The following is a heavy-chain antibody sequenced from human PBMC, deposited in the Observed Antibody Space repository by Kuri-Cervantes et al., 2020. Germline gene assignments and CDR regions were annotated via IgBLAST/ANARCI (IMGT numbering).Heavy chain of an antibody. CDR3: ARDGRGQGYGMDV. CDR1: GFTFSSYA. Sequence: GESLKISCAASGFTFSSYAMHWVRQAPGKGLEWVAVISYDGSNKYYADSVKGRFTISRDNSKNTLYLQMNSLRAEDTAVYYCARDGRGQGYGMDVWGQGTTVTVSS. CDR2: ISYDGSNK. V-gene: IGHV3-30-3*01. J-gene: IGHJ6*02.